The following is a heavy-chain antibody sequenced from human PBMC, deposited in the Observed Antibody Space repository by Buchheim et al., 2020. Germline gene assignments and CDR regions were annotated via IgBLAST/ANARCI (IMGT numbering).Heavy chain of an antibody. D-gene: IGHD3-9*01. J-gene: IGHJ6*02. CDR3: ARGEGEPKLVYYYGMDV. Sequence: QVQLQESGPGLVKPSQTLSLTCTVSGGSISSGSYYWRWIRQPAGKGLEWIGRIYTSGSTNYNPSLKSRVTISVDTSKNQFSLQLSSVTAADTAVYYCARGEGEPKLVYYYGMDVWGQGTT. CDR2: IYTSGST. V-gene: IGHV4-61*02. CDR1: GGSISSGSYY.